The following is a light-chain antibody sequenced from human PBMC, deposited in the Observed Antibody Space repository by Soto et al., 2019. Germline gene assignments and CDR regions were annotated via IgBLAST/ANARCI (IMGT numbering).Light chain of an antibody. V-gene: IGKV1-5*03. CDR3: QHYNSYSEA. CDR2: KAS. Sequence: DIQMPQSPYTLSGSVGVRVTITCRASQTISSWLAWYQQKPGKAPKLLIYKASTLKSGVPSRFSGSGSGTEFTLTISSLQPDDFATYYCQHYNSYSEAFGQGTNVDIK. CDR1: QTISSW. J-gene: IGKJ1*01.